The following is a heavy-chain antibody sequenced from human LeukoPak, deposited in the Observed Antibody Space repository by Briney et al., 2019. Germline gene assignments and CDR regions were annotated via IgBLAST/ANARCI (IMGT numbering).Heavy chain of an antibody. CDR3: ARGGLDSSGYWAAFDI. CDR1: GGSISSSSYY. J-gene: IGHJ3*02. D-gene: IGHD3-22*01. CDR2: IYYSGST. V-gene: IGHV4-61*01. Sequence: SETLSLTCTVSGGSISSSSYYWSWIRQPPGKGLEWIGYIYYSGSTNYNPSLKSRVTISVDTSKNQFSLKLSSVTAADTAVYYCARGGLDSSGYWAAFDIWGQGTMVTVSS.